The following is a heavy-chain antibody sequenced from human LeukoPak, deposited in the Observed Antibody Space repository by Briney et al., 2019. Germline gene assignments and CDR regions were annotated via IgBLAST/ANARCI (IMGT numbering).Heavy chain of an antibody. CDR2: ISSSSSYI. D-gene: IGHD4-17*01. J-gene: IGHJ5*02. Sequence: GGSLRLSCAASGFTFSSYSMNWVRQAPGKGLEWVSSISSSSSYIYYADSVKGRFTISRDNAKNSLYLQMNSLRAEDTALYYCAKGSTTVTTSLWFDPWGQGTLVTVSS. CDR3: AKGSTTVTTSLWFDP. V-gene: IGHV3-21*04. CDR1: GFTFSSYS.